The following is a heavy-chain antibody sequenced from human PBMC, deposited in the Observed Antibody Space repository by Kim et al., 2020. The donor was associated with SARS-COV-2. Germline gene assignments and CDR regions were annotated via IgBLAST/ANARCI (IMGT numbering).Heavy chain of an antibody. J-gene: IGHJ6*02. V-gene: IGHV1-2*04. CDR2: INPNSGGT. D-gene: IGHD3-3*01. CDR3: AREFSEITIFGVVITREGGMDV. CDR1: GYTFTGYY. Sequence: ASVKVSCKASGYTFTGYYMHWVRQAPGQGLAWMGWINPNSGGTNYAQKFQGWVTMTRDTSISTAYMELSRLRSDDTAVYYCAREFSEITIFGVVITREGGMDVWGQGTTVTVSS.